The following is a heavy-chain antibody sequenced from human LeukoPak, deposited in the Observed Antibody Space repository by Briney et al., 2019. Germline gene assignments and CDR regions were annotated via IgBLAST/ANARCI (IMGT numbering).Heavy chain of an antibody. CDR3: ARDGYGDLGKNAYYFDY. J-gene: IGHJ4*02. D-gene: IGHD4-17*01. CDR1: GFTFSSYG. CDR2: IWYDGSNK. Sequence: PGGSLRLSCAASGFTFSSYGMHWVRQAPGKGLEWVAAIWYDGSNKYYADSVKGRFTISRDNSKNTLYLQMNSLRAEDTAVYYCARDGYGDLGKNAYYFDYWGQGTLVTVSS. V-gene: IGHV3-33*01.